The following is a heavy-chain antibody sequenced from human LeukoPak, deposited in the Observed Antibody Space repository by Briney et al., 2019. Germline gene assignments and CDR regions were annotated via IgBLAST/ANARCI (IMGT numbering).Heavy chain of an antibody. V-gene: IGHV3-49*04. CDR1: GFTFSSYS. J-gene: IGHJ3*02. D-gene: IGHD3-10*01. Sequence: PGGSLRLSCVASGFTFSSYSMNWVRQAPGKGLEWVGFIRSKAYGGTTEYAASVKGRFTISRDDSKSIAYLQMNSLKTEDTAVYYCTRDDHLWFGELSIDAFDIWGQGTMVTVSS. CDR2: IRSKAYGGTT. CDR3: TRDDHLWFGELSIDAFDI.